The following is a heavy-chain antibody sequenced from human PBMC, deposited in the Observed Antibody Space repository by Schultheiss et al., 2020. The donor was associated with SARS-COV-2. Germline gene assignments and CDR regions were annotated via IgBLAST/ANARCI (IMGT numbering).Heavy chain of an antibody. Sequence: SQTLSLTCTVSGGSISSGGYYWSWIRQPPGKGLEWIGEINHSGSTNYNPSLKSRVTISVDTSKNQFSLKLSSVTAADTAVYYCARRVWGSGWYFDYWGQGTLVTVSS. CDR2: INHSGST. CDR3: ARRVWGSGWYFDY. J-gene: IGHJ4*02. CDR1: GGSISSGGYY. D-gene: IGHD6-19*01. V-gene: IGHV4-61*08.